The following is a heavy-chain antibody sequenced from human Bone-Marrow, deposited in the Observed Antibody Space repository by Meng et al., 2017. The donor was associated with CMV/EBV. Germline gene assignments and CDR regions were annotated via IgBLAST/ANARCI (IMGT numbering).Heavy chain of an antibody. V-gene: IGHV3-74*01. CDR1: GFTFSNYW. D-gene: IGHD5-18*01. CDR2: INTDGSDT. CDR3: AKERGYSYGSFDY. J-gene: IGHJ4*02. Sequence: GESLKISCAASGFTFSNYWMHWVRQAPGKGLVWVSHINTDGSDTNYADSVKGRFTVSRDNAKDTLYLQMNSLRAEDTALYYCAKERGYSYGSFDYWGQGTLVTVSP.